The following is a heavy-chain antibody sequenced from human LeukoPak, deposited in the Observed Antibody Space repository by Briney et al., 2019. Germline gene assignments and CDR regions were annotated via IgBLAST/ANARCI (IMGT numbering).Heavy chain of an antibody. J-gene: IGHJ6*02. CDR1: GYTFTSYG. D-gene: IGHD6-19*01. Sequence: ASVNVSCTASGYTFTSYGISWVRQAPGQGLEWMGWISAYNGNTNYAQKLQGRVTMTTDTSTSTAYMELRSLRSDDTAVYYCAGDFGPYSSGWRASNYYYGMDVWGQGTTVTVSS. V-gene: IGHV1-18*01. CDR2: ISAYNGNT. CDR3: AGDFGPYSSGWRASNYYYGMDV.